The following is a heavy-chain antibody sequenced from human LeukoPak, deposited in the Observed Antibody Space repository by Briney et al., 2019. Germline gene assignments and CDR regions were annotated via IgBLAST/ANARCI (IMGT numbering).Heavy chain of an antibody. CDR3: ARDPQFAMVRGVIIQTNWFDP. V-gene: IGHV1-46*01. D-gene: IGHD3-10*01. Sequence: ASVKVSCKVSGYTFTSYYMHWVRQAPGQGLEWMGIINPSGGSTSYAQKFQGRVTMTRDTSTSTVYMELSSLRSEDTAVYYCARDPQFAMVRGVIIQTNWFDPWGQGTLVTVSS. CDR2: INPSGGST. J-gene: IGHJ5*02. CDR1: GYTFTSYY.